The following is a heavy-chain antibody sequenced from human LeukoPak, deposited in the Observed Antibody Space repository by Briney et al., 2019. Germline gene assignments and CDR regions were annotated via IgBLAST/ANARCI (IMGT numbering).Heavy chain of an antibody. CDR2: IYYSDTS. J-gene: IGHJ4*02. V-gene: IGHV4-30-4*07. CDR1: GGSISSGAYS. Sequence: PSQTLSLTCAVSGGSISSGAYSWSWIRQPPGKGLEWIGYIYYSDTSYYNPSLKSRVTISADTSKNQFSLKLTSVTAADTAVYYCAKDVWFGELFDYFDYWGQGTLVTVSS. CDR3: AKDVWFGELFDYFDY. D-gene: IGHD3-10*01.